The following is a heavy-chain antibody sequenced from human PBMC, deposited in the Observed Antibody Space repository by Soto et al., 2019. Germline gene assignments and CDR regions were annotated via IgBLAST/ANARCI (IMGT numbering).Heavy chain of an antibody. CDR1: GFSLSTSGVG. CDR2: IYWNDDK. Sequence: SGPTLVNPTQTLTLTCTFSGFSLSTSGVGVGWIRQPPGKALEWLALIYWNDDKRYSPSLKSRLTITKDTSKNQVVLTMTNMDPVDTATYYCAHRRPYYGSGSFRGYFDYWGQGTLVTVSS. V-gene: IGHV2-5*01. J-gene: IGHJ4*02. CDR3: AHRRPYYGSGSFRGYFDY. D-gene: IGHD3-10*01.